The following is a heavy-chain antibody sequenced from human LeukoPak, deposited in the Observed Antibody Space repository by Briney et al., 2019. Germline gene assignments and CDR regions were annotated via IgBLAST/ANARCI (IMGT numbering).Heavy chain of an antibody. D-gene: IGHD5-12*01. CDR3: ARGGGYASPIGF. CDR1: GGSISTYY. V-gene: IGHV4-59*01. Sequence: SETLSLTCTLSGGSISTYYWSWIRQPPGKGLEWIGYIYHSGSTNYNPSLKSRVTISVDTSKNQFSLKLSSVTAADTAVYYCARGGGYASPIGFWGQGALVTVSS. CDR2: IYHSGST. J-gene: IGHJ4*02.